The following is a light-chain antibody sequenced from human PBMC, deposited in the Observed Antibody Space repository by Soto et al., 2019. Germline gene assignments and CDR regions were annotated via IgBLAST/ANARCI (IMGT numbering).Light chain of an antibody. CDR2: EVS. J-gene: IGLJ3*02. Sequence: QSALTQPPSASGSPGQSVTISCSGTSSDVGGSNFVSWYQQHPGKAPKLMIYEVSKRPSGVPDRFSGSKSGNTASLTVSGLQAEDEADYYCSSYGGSNTVVFGGGTKLTVL. CDR1: SSDVGGSNF. CDR3: SSYGGSNTVV. V-gene: IGLV2-8*01.